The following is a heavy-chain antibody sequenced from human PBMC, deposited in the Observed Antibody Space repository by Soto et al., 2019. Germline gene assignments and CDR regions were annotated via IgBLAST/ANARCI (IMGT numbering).Heavy chain of an antibody. J-gene: IGHJ5*02. CDR2: INHSGNT. D-gene: IGHD2-21*02. Sequence: PSETLSLTCAVYGGSFRGYSRTWIRQPPGKGLEWIGEINHSGNTNYNPSLKSRVTISVDTSKNQFSLKLSSVTAADTAVYYCARRRVMTLWFDPWGQGTLVTVSS. V-gene: IGHV4-34*01. CDR3: ARRRVMTLWFDP. CDR1: GGSFRGYS.